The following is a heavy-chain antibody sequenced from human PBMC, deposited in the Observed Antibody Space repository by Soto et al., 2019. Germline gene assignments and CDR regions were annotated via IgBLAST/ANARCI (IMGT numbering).Heavy chain of an antibody. CDR1: GYTFTSYG. Sequence: QVQLVQSGAEVKKPGASVKVSCKASGYTFTSYGISWVRQAPGQGLEWMGWISAYNGNTNYARKLQGRVTMTTDTSTSTAYMELRSLRSDDTAVYYCARDRGGAAGPKIAVAGKVDYWGQGTLVTVSS. J-gene: IGHJ4*02. CDR3: ARDRGGAAGPKIAVAGKVDY. V-gene: IGHV1-18*01. D-gene: IGHD6-19*01. CDR2: ISAYNGNT.